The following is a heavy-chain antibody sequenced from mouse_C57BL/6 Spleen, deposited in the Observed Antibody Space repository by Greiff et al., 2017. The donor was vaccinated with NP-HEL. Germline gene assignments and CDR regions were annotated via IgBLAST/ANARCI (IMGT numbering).Heavy chain of an antibody. J-gene: IGHJ2*01. Sequence: EVQLQQSGAELVKPGASVKLSCTASGFNIKDYYMHWVKQRTEQGLEWIGRIDPEDGETKYAPKFQGKATITADTPSNTAYLQLSSRTSGDTAVYYCASRETAQARYFDYWGQGTTLTVSS. CDR2: IDPEDGET. CDR1: GFNIKDYY. D-gene: IGHD3-2*02. CDR3: ASRETAQARYFDY. V-gene: IGHV14-2*01.